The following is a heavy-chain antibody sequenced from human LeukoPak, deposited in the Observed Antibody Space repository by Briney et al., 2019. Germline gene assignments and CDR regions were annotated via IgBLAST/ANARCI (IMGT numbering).Heavy chain of an antibody. CDR1: VYTFTGQY. D-gene: IGHD6-13*01. Sequence: GASVKVSCQASVYTFTGQYMHWLRQAPRQALEWMGWINHNSGGTNYAQKFQGRVTMTRDTSISTAYMDLSRLRSDDTAVYYCAREWYAGDYFDYWGKGTLVTVSS. CDR2: INHNSGGT. J-gene: IGHJ4*02. CDR3: AREWYAGDYFDY. V-gene: IGHV1-2*02.